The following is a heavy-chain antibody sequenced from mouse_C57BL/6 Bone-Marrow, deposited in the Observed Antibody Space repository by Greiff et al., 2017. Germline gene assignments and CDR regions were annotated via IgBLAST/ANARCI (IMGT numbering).Heavy chain of an antibody. J-gene: IGHJ4*01. V-gene: IGHV1-69*01. Sequence: QVQLQQPGAELVMPGASVKLSCKASGYTFTSYWMHWVKQRPGQGLEWIGEIDPSDSYTNYNQKFQGKSTLTVDKSSSTAYMQLSSLTSEDSAVYYCARYYYGRYYDAMDYWGQGTSVTVSA. D-gene: IGHD1-1*01. CDR2: IDPSDSYT. CDR1: GYTFTSYW. CDR3: ARYYYGRYYDAMDY.